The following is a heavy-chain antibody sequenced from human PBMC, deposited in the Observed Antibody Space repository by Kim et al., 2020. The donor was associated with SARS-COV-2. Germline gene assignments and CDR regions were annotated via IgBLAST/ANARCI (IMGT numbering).Heavy chain of an antibody. J-gene: IGHJ4*02. D-gene: IGHD3-22*01. Sequence: KRRVTISVDTSKNQFSLKLSSVTAADTAVYYCARTYYYDSSGYYYPLFDYWGQGTLVTVSS. CDR3: ARTYYYDSSGYYYPLFDY. V-gene: IGHV4-39*01.